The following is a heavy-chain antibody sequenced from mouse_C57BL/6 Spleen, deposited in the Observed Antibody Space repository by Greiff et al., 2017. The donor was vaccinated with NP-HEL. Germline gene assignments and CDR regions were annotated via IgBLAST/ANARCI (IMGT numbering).Heavy chain of an antibody. CDR1: GYTFTDYE. CDR3: TRCGQRRSRDY. CDR2: IDPETGGT. V-gene: IGHV1-15*01. D-gene: IGHD6-1*01. Sequence: VQLQQSGAELVRPGASVTLSCKASGYTFTDYEMHWVKQTPVHGLEWIGAIDPETGGTAYNQKFKGKAILTADKSSSTAYMELRSLPSEDSAVYYCTRCGQRRSRDYWGQGTSVTVSS. J-gene: IGHJ4*01.